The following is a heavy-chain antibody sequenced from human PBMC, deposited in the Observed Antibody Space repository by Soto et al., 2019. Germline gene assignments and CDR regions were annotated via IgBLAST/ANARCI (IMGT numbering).Heavy chain of an antibody. D-gene: IGHD6-6*01. CDR2: IYDSGST. V-gene: IGHV4-30-4*01. Sequence: SETLSLTCTVSGGSISSGDYYWSWIRQPPGKGLEWIGYIYDSGSTYYYPSLKSRVTISVDTSTNQFSLKLSSVTAADTAVYNSARDLLPIPAIAARSGMDVWGQGTTVTVSS. CDR1: GGSISSGDYY. CDR3: ARDLLPIPAIAARSGMDV. J-gene: IGHJ6*02.